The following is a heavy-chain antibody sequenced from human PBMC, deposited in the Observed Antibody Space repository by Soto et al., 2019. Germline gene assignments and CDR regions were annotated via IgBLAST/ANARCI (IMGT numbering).Heavy chain of an antibody. CDR3: ARDHYVYDILTGYGYYYGMDV. V-gene: IGHV4-30-4*01. J-gene: IGHJ6*02. Sequence: SETLSLTCTFSGGSISSGDYYWSWIRQPPGKGLEWIGYIYYSGSTYYNPSLKSRVTISVDTSKNQFSLKLSSVTAADTAVYYCARDHYVYDILTGYGYYYGMDVWGQGTTVTVSS. CDR1: GGSISSGDYY. CDR2: IYYSGST. D-gene: IGHD3-9*01.